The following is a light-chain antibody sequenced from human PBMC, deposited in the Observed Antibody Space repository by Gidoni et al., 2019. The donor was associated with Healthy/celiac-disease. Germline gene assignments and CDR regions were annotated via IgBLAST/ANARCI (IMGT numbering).Light chain of an antibody. V-gene: IGLV2-23*02. CDR3: CSYAGSSTV. J-gene: IGLJ7*01. CDR1: SSDVGSYNL. CDR2: DVS. Sequence: SALTQPASVSGSPGQSITISCTGTSSDVGSYNLVSWYQQHPGKAPKLMIYDVSKWPSGVSNRFSGSKSGNTASLTISGLQAEDEADYYCCSYAGSSTVFGGGTQLTVL.